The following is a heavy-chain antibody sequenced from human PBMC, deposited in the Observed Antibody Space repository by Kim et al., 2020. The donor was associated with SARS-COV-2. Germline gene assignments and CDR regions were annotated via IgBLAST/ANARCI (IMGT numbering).Heavy chain of an antibody. Sequence: SETLSLTCTVSGGSISSSSYYWGWIRQPPGKGLEWIGSIYYSGSTYYNPSLKSRVTISVDTSKNQFSLKLSSVTAADTAVYYCARDPRTAGPNYYYYGMDVWGQGTTVTVSS. CDR1: GGSISSSSYY. CDR2: IYYSGST. J-gene: IGHJ6*02. CDR3: ARDPRTAGPNYYYYGMDV. V-gene: IGHV4-39*07.